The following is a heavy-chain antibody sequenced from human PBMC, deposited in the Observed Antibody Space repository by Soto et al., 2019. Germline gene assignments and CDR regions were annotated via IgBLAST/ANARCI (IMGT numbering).Heavy chain of an antibody. V-gene: IGHV1-69*02. CDR2: IIPFLGVT. J-gene: IGHJ4*02. Sequence: QVHLVQSGAEVKKPGSSVKVSCKASGGTFSPYTINWVRQAPGQGLEWMGRIIPFLGVTNHAQKFQDRDTITADKSNSTCCLEYRSLESEDTAVYYCTRYWNSSVSTWEVGGHWGQGTLVTVSS. CDR3: TRYWNSSVSTWEVGGH. CDR1: GGTFSPYT. D-gene: IGHD1-1*01.